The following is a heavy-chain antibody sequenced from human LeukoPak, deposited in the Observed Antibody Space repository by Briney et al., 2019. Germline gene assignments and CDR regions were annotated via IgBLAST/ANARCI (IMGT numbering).Heavy chain of an antibody. CDR2: ISWNSGSI. CDR3: AKDMRGATAFDY. V-gene: IGHV3-9*01. Sequence: GRSLRLSCAASGFTFDDYAMRWVRQAPGKGLEWVSGISWNSGSIGYADSVKGRFTISKDNAKNSLYLQMNSLRAEDTALYYCAKDMRGATAFDYWGQGTLVTVSS. D-gene: IGHD1-26*01. J-gene: IGHJ4*02. CDR1: GFTFDDYA.